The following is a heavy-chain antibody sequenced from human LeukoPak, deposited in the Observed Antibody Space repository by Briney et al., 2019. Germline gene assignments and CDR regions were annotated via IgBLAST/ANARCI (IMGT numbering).Heavy chain of an antibody. CDR3: ARTPYDFWSGPLGWFDP. CDR1: GGSISSYY. D-gene: IGHD3-3*01. Sequence: PSETLSLTCTVSGGSISSYYWSWIRQPPGKGLEWIGYIYYSGSTNYNPSLKSRVTISVGTSKSQFSLKLSSVTAADTAVYYCARTPYDFWSGPLGWFDPWGQGTLVTVSS. J-gene: IGHJ5*02. V-gene: IGHV4-59*08. CDR2: IYYSGST.